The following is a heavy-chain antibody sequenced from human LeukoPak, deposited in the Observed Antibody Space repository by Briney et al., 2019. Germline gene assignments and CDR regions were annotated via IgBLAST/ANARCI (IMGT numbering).Heavy chain of an antibody. CDR1: GGSFSGYY. D-gene: IGHD3-10*01. Sequence: SETLSLACAVYGGSFSGYYWSWIQQPPGKGLEWIGYIYYTGSTNYNPSLKSRVTISADTSKNEFSLRLTSVTAADTAVYYCAREANYYGSGSYFEGTFDYWGQGSLVTVSS. CDR3: AREANYYGSGSYFEGTFDY. CDR2: IYYTGST. J-gene: IGHJ4*02. V-gene: IGHV4-59*01.